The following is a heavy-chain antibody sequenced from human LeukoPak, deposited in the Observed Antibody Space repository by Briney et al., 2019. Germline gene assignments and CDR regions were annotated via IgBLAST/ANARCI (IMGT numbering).Heavy chain of an antibody. V-gene: IGHV1-46*01. J-gene: IGHJ3*02. CDR3: AREQEAIVGATYDAFDI. D-gene: IGHD1-26*01. Sequence: GASVKVSCKASGYSFTTYHMHWVRQAPGQGLEWMGIINPSGGSTNYAQNFQGRVTMTRDMSTSTVYMELSSLRSEDTAVYYCAREQEAIVGATYDAFDIWGQGTMVTVSS. CDR1: GYSFTTYH. CDR2: INPSGGST.